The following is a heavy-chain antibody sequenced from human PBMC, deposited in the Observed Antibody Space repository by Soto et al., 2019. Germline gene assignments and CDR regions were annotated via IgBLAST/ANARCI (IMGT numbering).Heavy chain of an antibody. CDR2: ISGYNGNA. D-gene: IGHD2-15*01. V-gene: IGHV1-18*01. CDR3: AREGSYGWYDC. Sequence: ASVKVSCKASGYTFSSHGIVWVRQAPGQGLEWMGWISGYNGNAKYAQRFQGRVTMTTDTSTSTVYMDLRSLGSDDSAVYYCAREGSYGWYDCWGQGTLVSVSS. J-gene: IGHJ5*01. CDR1: GYTFSSHG.